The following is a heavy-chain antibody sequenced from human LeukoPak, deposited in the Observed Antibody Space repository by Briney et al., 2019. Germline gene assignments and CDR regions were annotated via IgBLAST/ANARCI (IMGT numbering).Heavy chain of an antibody. V-gene: IGHV3-33*06. CDR1: GFTFGSNI. Sequence: GGSLRLSCAASGFTFGSNIMHWVRQAPGKGLEWVEGIWYDGSRKHYADSAEGRFSISRDNSKNTLDLQMNSLRAEDTAVYYCAKDKWEDRGIYYQYFDYWGQGTLVTVSS. CDR2: IWYDGSRK. J-gene: IGHJ4*02. CDR3: AKDKWEDRGIYYQYFDY. D-gene: IGHD1-26*01.